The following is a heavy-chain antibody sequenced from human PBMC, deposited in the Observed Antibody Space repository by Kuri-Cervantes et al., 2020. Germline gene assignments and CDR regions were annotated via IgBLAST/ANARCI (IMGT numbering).Heavy chain of an antibody. Sequence: GESLKISCKGSGYSFTSYWIGWVRQMPGKGLEWVGVIYPGDSYTRYSPSYQGQVTISPDKSISTAYLHWSSLKASDTAMYYCARTGRAAAGVGLGYWGQGTLVTVSS. V-gene: IGHV5-51*01. CDR2: IYPGDSYT. J-gene: IGHJ4*02. CDR1: GYSFTSYW. D-gene: IGHD6-13*01. CDR3: ARTGRAAAGVGLGY.